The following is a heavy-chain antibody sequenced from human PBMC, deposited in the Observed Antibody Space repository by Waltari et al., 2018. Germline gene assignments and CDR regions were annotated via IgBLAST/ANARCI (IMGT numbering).Heavy chain of an antibody. CDR1: GFTFSSYG. V-gene: IGHV3-30*18. D-gene: IGHD6-6*01. Sequence: QVQLVEAGGGVVQPGRSLRRSCDVSGFTFSSYGMHWVRQAPGKGLEWVAVISYDGSNKYYADSVKGRFTISRDNSKNTLYLQMNSLRAEDTAVYYCAKEDSSSSGHFDYWGQGTLVTVSS. J-gene: IGHJ4*02. CDR2: ISYDGSNK. CDR3: AKEDSSSSGHFDY.